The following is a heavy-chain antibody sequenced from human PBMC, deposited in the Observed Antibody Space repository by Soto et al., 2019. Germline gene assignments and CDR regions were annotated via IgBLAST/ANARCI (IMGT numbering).Heavy chain of an antibody. CDR2: ISSNGGTK. J-gene: IGHJ4*02. V-gene: IGHV3-30*18. Sequence: QVQLVESGGGVVQPGRSLRLSCAASGFTFSNYDMQWVRQAPGKGLEWVGVISSNGGTKFYVDSVKGRFTISRDNSKNSLFLQMTSLRTEDTAVYFCAKDGAGAGTFDYWGQGTLVTVSS. CDR1: GFTFSNYD. CDR3: AKDGAGAGTFDY. D-gene: IGHD6-19*01.